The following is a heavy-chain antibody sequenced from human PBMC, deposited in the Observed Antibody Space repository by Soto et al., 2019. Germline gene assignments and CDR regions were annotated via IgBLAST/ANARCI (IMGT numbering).Heavy chain of an antibody. J-gene: IGHJ6*02. V-gene: IGHV3-21*01. CDR2: ISSSSSYI. D-gene: IGHD6-19*01. CDR1: GFTFSSYS. CDR3: ARDQCSSGCGAGYYYYYGMDV. Sequence: GGSLRLSCAASGFTFSSYSMNWVRQAPGKGLEWVSSISSSSSYIYYADSVKGRFTISRDNAKNSLYLQMNSLRAEDTAVYYCARDQCSSGCGAGYYYYYGMDVWGQGTTVTVSS.